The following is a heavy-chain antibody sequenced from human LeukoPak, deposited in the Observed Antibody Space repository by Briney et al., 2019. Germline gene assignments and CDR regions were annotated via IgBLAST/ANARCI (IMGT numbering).Heavy chain of an antibody. Sequence: SETLSLTCTVSGASISGYYWSWIRQPPGKGLEWIGYMYYSASTNYNPSLKSRVTISVDTSKNQFSLKLSSVTAADTAVYYCAGASYSSSWYYFDYWGQGTLVTVSS. CDR1: GASISGYY. J-gene: IGHJ4*02. CDR3: AGASYSSSWYYFDY. V-gene: IGHV4-59*08. CDR2: MYYSAST. D-gene: IGHD6-13*01.